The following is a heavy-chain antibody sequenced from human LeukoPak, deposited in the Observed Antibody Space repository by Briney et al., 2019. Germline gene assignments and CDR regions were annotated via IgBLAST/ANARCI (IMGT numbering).Heavy chain of an antibody. CDR3: ARGSYSSSWFEKYFFDS. J-gene: IGHJ4*02. D-gene: IGHD6-13*01. Sequence: GGSLRLSCAASGFSFDTYTMNWVRQAPGRGLEWVSSISGSGLYIFYADSVKGRFTISRDNAKNSLYLQMNSLSAEDTSLYFCARGSYSSSWFEKYFFDSWGQGTLVTVSA. V-gene: IGHV3-21*01. CDR2: ISGSGLYI. CDR1: GFSFDTYT.